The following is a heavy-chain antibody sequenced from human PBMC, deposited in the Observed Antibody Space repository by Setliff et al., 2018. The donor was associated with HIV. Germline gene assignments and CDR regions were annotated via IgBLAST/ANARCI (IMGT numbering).Heavy chain of an antibody. CDR2: IHYGGFF. Sequence: SETLSLTCTVSGGSISSSRYYWGWIRQPPGKGLEWIGNIHYGGFFWYSPSLKSRVTISVDTSKNQFSLKLSSVTAADTAVYYCARPALGIGGGSRFDNWGQGTRVTVSS. CDR1: GGSISSSRYY. CDR3: ARPALGIGGGSRFDN. D-gene: IGHD3-10*01. J-gene: IGHJ4*02. V-gene: IGHV4-39*01.